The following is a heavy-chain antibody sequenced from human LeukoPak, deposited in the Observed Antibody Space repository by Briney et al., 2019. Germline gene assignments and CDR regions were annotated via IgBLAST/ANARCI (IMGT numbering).Heavy chain of an antibody. CDR1: GYTFTSYG. J-gene: IGHJ6*03. CDR3: ARDLGVAGRSTMDV. D-gene: IGHD6-19*01. Sequence: ASVKVSCKASGYTFTSYGISWVRQAPGQGLEWMGWISAYNGNTNYAQKLQGRVTMTTDTSTSTAYMELRSLRSEDTAVYYCARDLGVAGRSTMDVWGKGTTVTVSS. CDR2: ISAYNGNT. V-gene: IGHV1-18*01.